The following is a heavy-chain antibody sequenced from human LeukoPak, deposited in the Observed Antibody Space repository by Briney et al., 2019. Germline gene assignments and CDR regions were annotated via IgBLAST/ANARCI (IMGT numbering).Heavy chain of an antibody. J-gene: IGHJ4*02. CDR3: VRAAMPYIINGRRFDY. CDR2: SGTVGDT. D-gene: IGHD2-2*01. V-gene: IGHV3-13*04. CDR1: GFTSSAYD. Sequence: GGSLRLSCAASGFTSSAYDMHWVRQITGGGLEWVSTSGTVGDTFYSDSVKGRFTISRENAKNSVHLQMNNLRVEDSAIYFCVRAAMPYIINGRRFDYWGQGTLVTVSS.